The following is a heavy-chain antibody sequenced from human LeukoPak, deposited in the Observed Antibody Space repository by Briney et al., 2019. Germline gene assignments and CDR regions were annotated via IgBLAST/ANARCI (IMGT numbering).Heavy chain of an antibody. CDR2: INWNGGST. D-gene: IGHD3/OR15-3a*01. J-gene: IGHJ6*03. CDR1: GFTFDDYG. CDR3: ARLGPTKLDYYYYYMDV. V-gene: IGHV3-20*04. Sequence: PGGSLRLSCAASGFTFDDYGMSWVRQAPGKGLEWVSGINWNGGSTGYADSVKGRFTISRDNAKNSLYLQMNSLRAEDTALYYCARLGPTKLDYYYYYMDVWGKGTTVTVSS.